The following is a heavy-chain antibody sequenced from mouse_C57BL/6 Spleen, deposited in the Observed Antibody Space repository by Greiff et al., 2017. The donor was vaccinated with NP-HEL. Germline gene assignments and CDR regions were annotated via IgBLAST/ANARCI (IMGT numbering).Heavy chain of an antibody. CDR1: GYTFTSYW. Sequence: QVQLQQPGAELVRPGSSVKLSCKASGYTFTSYWMHWVKQRPIQGLEWIGNIDPSDSETHYNQKFKDKATLTVDKSSSTAYMQLSSLTSEDSAVYYCARRRGITGTDWYFDVWGTGTTVTVSS. CDR3: ARRRGITGTDWYFDV. J-gene: IGHJ1*03. CDR2: IDPSDSET. D-gene: IGHD4-1*01. V-gene: IGHV1-52*01.